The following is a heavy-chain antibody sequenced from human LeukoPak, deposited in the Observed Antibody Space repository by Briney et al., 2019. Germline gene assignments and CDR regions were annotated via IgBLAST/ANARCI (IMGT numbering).Heavy chain of an antibody. CDR2: TYYRSKWYN. J-gene: IGHJ4*02. CDR3: ARDLGTSGWYTSDY. D-gene: IGHD6-19*01. Sequence: SQTLSLTCAISGDSVSSNNGAWNWIRQSPSRGLEWLGRTYYRSKWYNDYAVPMKGRISINPDTSKNQFSLQVNSVTPEDTAIYYCARDLGTSGWYTSDYWGQGTLVTVSS. V-gene: IGHV6-1*01. CDR1: GDSVSSNNGA.